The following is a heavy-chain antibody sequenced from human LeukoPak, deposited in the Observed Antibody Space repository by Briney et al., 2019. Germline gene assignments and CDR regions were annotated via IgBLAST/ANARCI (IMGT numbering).Heavy chain of an antibody. CDR3: AKDLYGSGWYNYFDP. CDR1: GFTFSSYA. Sequence: GGSLRLSCAASGFTFSSYAMSWVRQAPGKGLEWVSAISGSGGSTYYADSVKGRFTISRDNSKNTLYLQMNSLRAEDTAVYYCAKDLYGSGWYNYFDPWGQGALVTVSS. CDR2: ISGSGGST. V-gene: IGHV3-23*01. J-gene: IGHJ5*02. D-gene: IGHD6-19*01.